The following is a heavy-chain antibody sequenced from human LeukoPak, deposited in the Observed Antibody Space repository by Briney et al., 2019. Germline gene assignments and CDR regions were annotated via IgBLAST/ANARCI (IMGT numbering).Heavy chain of an antibody. CDR1: GGSFSGYY. Sequence: SETLSLTCAVYGGSFSGYYWSWIRQPPGKGLEWIGEINHSGSTNYNPSLKSRVTISADTSKNQFSLKLSSVTAADTAVYYCAGAREYFDYWGQGTLVTVSS. V-gene: IGHV4-34*01. J-gene: IGHJ4*02. CDR3: AGAREYFDY. CDR2: INHSGST.